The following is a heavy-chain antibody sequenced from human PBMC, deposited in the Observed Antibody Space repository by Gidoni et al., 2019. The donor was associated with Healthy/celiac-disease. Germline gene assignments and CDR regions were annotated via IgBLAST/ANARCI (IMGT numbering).Heavy chain of an antibody. CDR2: ISYDGRNK. V-gene: IGHV3-30*04. Sequence: QVQLVESGGGVVQPGRALRLSCAASGFTFSRYAMHWVRQAPGKGLEWVAVISYDGRNKYYADSVKGRFTISRDNSKNTLYLQMNSLRAEDTAVYYCARDGGAAAGRAFDYWGQGTLVTVSS. D-gene: IGHD6-13*01. J-gene: IGHJ4*02. CDR1: GFTFSRYA. CDR3: ARDGGAAAGRAFDY.